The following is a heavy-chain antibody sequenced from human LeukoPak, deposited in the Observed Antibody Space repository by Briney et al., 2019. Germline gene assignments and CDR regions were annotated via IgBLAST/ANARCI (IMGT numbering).Heavy chain of an antibody. CDR1: GFTFSSYW. Sequence: GGSLRLSCAASGFTFSSYWMSWVRQAPGKGLEWVANIKQDGSEKYYVDSVKGRFTISRDNAKNSLYLQMNSLRVEDTAVYYCARDDFLEWLLIDYWGQGTLVTVSS. D-gene: IGHD3-3*01. J-gene: IGHJ4*02. V-gene: IGHV3-7*01. CDR3: ARDDFLEWLLIDY. CDR2: IKQDGSEK.